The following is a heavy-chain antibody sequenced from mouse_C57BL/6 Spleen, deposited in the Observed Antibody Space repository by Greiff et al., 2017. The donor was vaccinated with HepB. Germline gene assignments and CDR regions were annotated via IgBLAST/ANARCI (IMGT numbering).Heavy chain of an antibody. CDR2: IDPSDSYT. V-gene: IGHV1-59*01. D-gene: IGHD1-1*01. CDR1: GYTFTSYW. CDR3: AMWGTVHYFDY. Sequence: QVHVKQSGAELVRPGTSVKLSCKASGYTFTSYWMHWVKQRPGQGLEWIGVIDPSDSYTNYNQKFKGKATLTVDTSSSTAYMQLSSLTSEDSVVYYCAMWGTVHYFDYWGQGTTLTVSS. J-gene: IGHJ2*01.